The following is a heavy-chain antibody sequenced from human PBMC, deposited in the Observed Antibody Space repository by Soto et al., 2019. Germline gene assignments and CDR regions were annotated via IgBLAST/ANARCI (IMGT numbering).Heavy chain of an antibody. CDR1: GGSISSYY. J-gene: IGHJ5*02. CDR3: ARVMSGRFAEFQTIIWFDP. CDR2: IYYSGST. D-gene: IGHD3-10*01. V-gene: IGHV4-59*01. Sequence: SETLSLTCTVSGGSISSYYWSWIRQPPGKGLEWIGDIYYSGSTNYNPSLKSRVTISVDTSKNQFSLKLRSVTAADTAVYYCARVMSGRFAEFQTIIWFDPWGQGTLVTVSS.